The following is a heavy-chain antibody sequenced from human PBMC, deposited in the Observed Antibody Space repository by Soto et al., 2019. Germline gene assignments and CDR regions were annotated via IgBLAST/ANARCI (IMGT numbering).Heavy chain of an antibody. J-gene: IGHJ5*02. Sequence: SETLSLTCTVSGGSISSSSYYWGWIRQPPGKGLEWIGSIYYSGSTNYNPSLKSRVTISVDTSKNQFSLKLSSVTAADTAVYYCSGEAARSDLGGWFDPWGQGTLVTVSS. CDR1: GGSISSSSYY. D-gene: IGHD6-6*01. CDR3: SGEAARSDLGGWFDP. V-gene: IGHV4-39*07. CDR2: IYYSGST.